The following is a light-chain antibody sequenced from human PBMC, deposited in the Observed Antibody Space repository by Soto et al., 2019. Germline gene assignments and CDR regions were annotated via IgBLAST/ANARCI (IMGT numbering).Light chain of an antibody. CDR2: GFG. CDR3: SSYAGSNTFV. V-gene: IGLV2-8*01. J-gene: IGLJ1*01. CDR1: ISDVVVYKY. Sequence: QSALTQPPSASGSPGQSVTISFTVAISDVVVYKYVSFLQQHPVKAPKLLVYGFGNRRSGVPCRFSVSKSENASSLTVSGLQAEDEADYYCSSYAGSNTFVLGTGTKVTVL.